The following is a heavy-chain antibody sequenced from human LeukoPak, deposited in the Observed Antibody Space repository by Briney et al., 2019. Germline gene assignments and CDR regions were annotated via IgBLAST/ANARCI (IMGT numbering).Heavy chain of an antibody. CDR3: ARERQNKDFWSGGDY. CDR2: ISSSSGTI. CDR1: GFTFSSYS. J-gene: IGHJ4*02. D-gene: IGHD3-3*01. V-gene: IGHV3-48*01. Sequence: GGSLRLSCAASGFTFSSYSMNWVRQAPGKGLEWVSYISSSSGTIYYADSVKGRFTISRDNAKNSLYLQMNSLRVEDTAVYYCARERQNKDFWSGGDYWGQGTLVTVSS.